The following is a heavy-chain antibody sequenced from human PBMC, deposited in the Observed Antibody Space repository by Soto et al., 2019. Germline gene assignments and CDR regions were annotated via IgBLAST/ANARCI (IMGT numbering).Heavy chain of an antibody. J-gene: IGHJ3*01. D-gene: IGHD3-10*01. CDR3: TRDQPITP. CDR2: IRSKGSGGTS. CDR1: GFIFGEYA. V-gene: IGHV3-49*04. Sequence: GGSLRLYFTASGFIFGEYAMRWVRQAPGKGLEWVGFIRSKGSGGTSEYAASVKGRFTFSRDDSKSIAYLQMNSLKIEDTAVYYCTRDQPITPWGQGTMVTVSS.